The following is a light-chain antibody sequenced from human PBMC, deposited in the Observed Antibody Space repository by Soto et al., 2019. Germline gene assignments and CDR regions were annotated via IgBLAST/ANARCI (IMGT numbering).Light chain of an antibody. Sequence: EIVMTQSPATLSVSPGERATLSCRASQSVSSNLAWYQQKPGQAPRLLIYGASTRATGIPARFSGSGSGTEFTLTISSLQSEDFAVYYCQQYGSSNTFGQGTKVDIK. V-gene: IGKV3-15*01. CDR3: QQYGSSNT. J-gene: IGKJ2*01. CDR2: GAS. CDR1: QSVSSN.